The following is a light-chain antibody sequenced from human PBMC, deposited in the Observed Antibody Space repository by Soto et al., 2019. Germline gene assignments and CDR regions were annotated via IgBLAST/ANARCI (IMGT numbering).Light chain of an antibody. CDR2: DVN. V-gene: IGLV2-14*01. Sequence: QSVLTQPASVSGSPGQSITISCTGTSSDVGGYSYVSWYQQHPGKAPKLMIYDVNNRPSGVSNRFSGSKSDNTASLTISGLQAEDEADYYCSSYTYSSTLYVFGTGTKLTVL. CDR3: SSYTYSSTLYV. CDR1: SSDVGGYSY. J-gene: IGLJ1*01.